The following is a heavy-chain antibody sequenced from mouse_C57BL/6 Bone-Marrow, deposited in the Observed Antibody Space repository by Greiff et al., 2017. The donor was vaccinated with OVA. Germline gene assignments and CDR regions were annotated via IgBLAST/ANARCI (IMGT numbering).Heavy chain of an antibody. CDR2: ISNGGGST. Sequence: EVQLVESGGGLVQPGGSLKLSCAASGFTFSDYYMHWVRQTPEKGLEWVAYISNGGGSTYYPDTVKGRFTISRDNAKNTLYLQMSRLKSEDTAMYYCARHDDYYLFAYWGQGTLVTVSA. J-gene: IGHJ3*01. CDR1: GFTFSDYY. D-gene: IGHD2-3*01. CDR3: ARHDDYYLFAY. V-gene: IGHV5-12*01.